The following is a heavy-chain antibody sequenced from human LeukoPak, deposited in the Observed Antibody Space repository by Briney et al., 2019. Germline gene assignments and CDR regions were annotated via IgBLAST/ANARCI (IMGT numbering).Heavy chain of an antibody. Sequence: PGGSQRLSCAASGFTFSSYSMNWVRQAPGKGLEWVSYITGSSSTIYYADSVKGRFTISRDNAKNSLYLQMNSLRDEDTAVYYCTRERYFGDYPDYWGQGTLVTVSS. CDR2: ITGSSSTI. V-gene: IGHV3-48*02. D-gene: IGHD4-17*01. CDR1: GFTFSSYS. J-gene: IGHJ4*02. CDR3: TRERYFGDYPDY.